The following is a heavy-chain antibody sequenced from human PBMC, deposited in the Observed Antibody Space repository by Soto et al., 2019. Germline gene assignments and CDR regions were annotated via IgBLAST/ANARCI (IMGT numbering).Heavy chain of an antibody. CDR2: ITGDGGST. CDR3: AKDLRKTSNDFWSGYYTGIYAMDV. J-gene: IGHJ6*02. Sequence: EVQLLESGGGLVLPGGSLRLSCAASGFTFINYAMSWVRQAPGKGLEWVATITGDGGSTYYADSVKGRFSISRDKSKNTVSLQMTSLRVEDTAVYYCAKDLRKTSNDFWSGYYTGIYAMDVGGQGTTVTVSS. V-gene: IGHV3-23*01. D-gene: IGHD3-3*01. CDR1: GFTFINYA.